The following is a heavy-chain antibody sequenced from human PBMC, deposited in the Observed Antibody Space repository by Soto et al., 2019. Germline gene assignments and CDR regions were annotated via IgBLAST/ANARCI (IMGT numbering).Heavy chain of an antibody. CDR1: GFTSSASW. CDR2: IKGDGITT. V-gene: IGHV3-74*01. D-gene: IGHD3-10*01. CDR3: ARGIRGHYGKDV. Sequence: EVQLVESGGGLVQPGGSLRLSCAASGFTSSASWIHWVRQAPGKGLIWVSRIKGDGITTNSADSVKGRFTVSRDNAKNTLYLQMNSLRAEDTALYYCARGIRGHYGKDVWGQGTTVSVSS. J-gene: IGHJ6*02.